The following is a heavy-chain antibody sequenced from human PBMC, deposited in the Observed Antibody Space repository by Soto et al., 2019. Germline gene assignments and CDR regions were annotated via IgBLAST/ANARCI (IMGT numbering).Heavy chain of an antibody. J-gene: IGHJ6*03. CDR3: ARRARPDFYYMVF. Sequence: EVQLAESGGGLAQPGGSLRLSCAASGFTLSGYAMDWVRQAPGKGLEYVSGISSNGVGTYYANSVQGRFTISRDNSKNTVYLQMGSLRPDDMAVYYCARRARPDFYYMVFWGKGSTVTVSS. CDR2: ISSNGVGT. CDR1: GFTLSGYA. V-gene: IGHV3-64*01. D-gene: IGHD6-6*01.